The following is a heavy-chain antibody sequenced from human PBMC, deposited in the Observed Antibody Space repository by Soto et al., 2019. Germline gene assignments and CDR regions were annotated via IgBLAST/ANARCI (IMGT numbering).Heavy chain of an antibody. CDR2: ISGSGGST. V-gene: IGHV3-23*01. Sequence: PGGSLRLSCAASGFTFSSYAMSWARQAPGKGLEWVSAISGSGGSTYYADSVKGRFTISRDNSKNTLYLQMNSLRAEDTAVYYCAKDNVWYSSSWYSDYWGQGTLVTVSS. D-gene: IGHD6-13*01. J-gene: IGHJ4*02. CDR3: AKDNVWYSSSWYSDY. CDR1: GFTFSSYA.